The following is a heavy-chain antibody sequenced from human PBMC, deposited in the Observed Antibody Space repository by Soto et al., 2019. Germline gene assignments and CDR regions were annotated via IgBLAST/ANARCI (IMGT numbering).Heavy chain of an antibody. V-gene: IGHV3-30*18. CDR3: AKALYCSGGSCYGLNYYYGLDV. CDR1: GFTFSSYG. J-gene: IGHJ6*02. Sequence: PGGSLRLSCVASGFTFSSYGMHWVRQAQGKGLEWGAVISYDGSNKYYADSVKGRFTISRDNSKNTLYLQMNSLRAEDTAVYYCAKALYCSGGSCYGLNYYYGLDVWGQGTTVTVSS. CDR2: ISYDGSNK. D-gene: IGHD2-15*01.